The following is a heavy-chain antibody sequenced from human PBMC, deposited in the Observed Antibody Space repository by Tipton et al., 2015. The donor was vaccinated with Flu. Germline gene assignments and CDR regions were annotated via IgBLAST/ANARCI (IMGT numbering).Heavy chain of an antibody. CDR1: SGSIRSTNYF. V-gene: IGHV4-39*01. J-gene: IGHJ4*02. D-gene: IGHD3-10*02. CDR2: IYPSGTT. CDR3: ARLSYYDVDLKNFYLDY. Sequence: TLSLTCTVSSGSIRSTNYFCAWIRQPPGKGLELIGSIYPSGTTYYNPSLKSRVTISVDTSKSQFSLMLRSVTAADTAVYYCARLSYYDVDLKNFYLDYWGQGALVTVSS.